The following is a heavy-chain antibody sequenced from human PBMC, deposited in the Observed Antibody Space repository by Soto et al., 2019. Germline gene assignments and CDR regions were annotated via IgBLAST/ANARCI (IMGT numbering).Heavy chain of an antibody. Sequence: GGSLRLSCAASGFTFSSYWMSWVRQAPGKGLEWVANITQDGSEKYYADSVKGRFTISRDTSKNTLYLQMNSLRGEDTAVYYCARDLDRSILDYWGQGTLVTVSS. CDR1: GFTFSSYW. CDR2: ITQDGSEK. J-gene: IGHJ4*02. D-gene: IGHD3-9*01. CDR3: ARDLDRSILDY. V-gene: IGHV3-7*01.